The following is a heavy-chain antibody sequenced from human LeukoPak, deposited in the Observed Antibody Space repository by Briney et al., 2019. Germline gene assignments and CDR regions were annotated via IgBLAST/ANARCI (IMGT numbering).Heavy chain of an antibody. CDR2: MNPNSGNT. CDR3: AVGLTIFGVVSV. Sequence: ASVEVSCKASGYTFTSYDINWVRQATGQGLEWMGWMNPNSGNTGYAQKFQGRVTMTRNTSISTAYMELSSLRSEDTAVYYCAVGLTIFGVVSVWGQGTLVTVSS. CDR1: GYTFTSYD. D-gene: IGHD3-3*01. J-gene: IGHJ4*02. V-gene: IGHV1-8*01.